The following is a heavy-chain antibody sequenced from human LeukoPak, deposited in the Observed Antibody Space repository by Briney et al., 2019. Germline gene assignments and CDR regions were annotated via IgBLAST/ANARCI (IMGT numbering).Heavy chain of an antibody. Sequence: GGSLRLSCAASRFTFSSYSMNWVRQAPGKGLEWVSSISSSSSYIYYADSVKGRFTISRDNAKNSLYLQMNSLRAEDTAVYYCARDRTVDIVIDYWGQGTLVTVSS. CDR2: ISSSSSYI. D-gene: IGHD2-2*03. CDR3: ARDRTVDIVIDY. CDR1: RFTFSSYS. J-gene: IGHJ4*02. V-gene: IGHV3-21*01.